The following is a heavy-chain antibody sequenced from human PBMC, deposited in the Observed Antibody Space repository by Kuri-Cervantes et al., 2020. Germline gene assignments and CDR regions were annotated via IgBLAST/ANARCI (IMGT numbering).Heavy chain of an antibody. CDR1: GFTFSSYS. Sequence: ETLSPTCAASGFTFSSYSMNWVRQAPGKGLEWVSYISSSSSTIYYADSVKGRFNISRDNAKNSLYLQMNSLRDEDTAVYYCARDLRSSRAFDIWGQGTMVTV. V-gene: IGHV3-48*02. J-gene: IGHJ3*02. CDR2: ISSSSSTI. D-gene: IGHD6-6*01. CDR3: ARDLRSSRAFDI.